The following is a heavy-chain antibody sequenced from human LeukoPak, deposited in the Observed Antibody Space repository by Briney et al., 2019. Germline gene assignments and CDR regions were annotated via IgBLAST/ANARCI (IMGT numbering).Heavy chain of an antibody. V-gene: IGHV3-7*01. CDR2: IKVDGSVT. Sequence: TGGSLRLSCTASGFTLNNDAMSWVRQAPGKGLEWVASIKVDGSVTYCADSLKSRFTISRDNAQDSLYLQMNSLRMEDTAVYYCARNEVWGQGTLVTVSS. CDR1: GFTLNNDA. CDR3: ARNEV. J-gene: IGHJ4*02.